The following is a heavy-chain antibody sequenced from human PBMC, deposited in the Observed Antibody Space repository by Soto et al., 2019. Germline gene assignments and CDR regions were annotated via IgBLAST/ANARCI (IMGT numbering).Heavy chain of an antibody. CDR2: IYHTEIT. D-gene: IGHD7-27*01. V-gene: IGHV4-38-2*02. J-gene: IGHJ4*02. Sequence: SETLSLTCAVSGYSISSGYYWGWIRQPPGKGLEWIGSIYHTEITYDNPSLKSRVTMSVDTSKNHFSLNLKSVTAADTAVYYCARDSWGGFDYWGQGTQVTVSS. CDR1: GYSISSGYY. CDR3: ARDSWGGFDY.